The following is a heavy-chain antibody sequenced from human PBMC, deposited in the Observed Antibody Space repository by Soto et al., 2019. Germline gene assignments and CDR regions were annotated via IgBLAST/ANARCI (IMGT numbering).Heavy chain of an antibody. CDR3: ARKTDSSAGHYGMDV. Sequence: PWESLEISCEVCGYSFTSYCIRWVRQMPGKGLEGRWGIDPSDSYTNYSPAFGGHVTISADKSISTAYLKWSSLKDSETAMYYCARKTDSSAGHYGMDVWGQGTTVTVSS. CDR1: GYSFTSYC. V-gene: IGHV5-10-1*01. D-gene: IGHD3-22*01. CDR2: IDPSDSYT. J-gene: IGHJ6*02.